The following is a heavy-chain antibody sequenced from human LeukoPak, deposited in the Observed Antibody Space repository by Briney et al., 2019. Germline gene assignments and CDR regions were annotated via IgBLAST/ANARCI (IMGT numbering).Heavy chain of an antibody. D-gene: IGHD5-18*01. J-gene: IGHJ4*02. CDR1: GFTFSSYS. Sequence: GGSLRLSCAASGFTFSSYSMNWVRQAPGKGLEWVSYISSSSSTIYYADSVKGRFTISRGNAKNSLYLQMNSLRAEDTAVYYCACYTAMEAIDYWGQGTLVTVSS. CDR2: ISSSSSTI. CDR3: ACYTAMEAIDY. V-gene: IGHV3-48*01.